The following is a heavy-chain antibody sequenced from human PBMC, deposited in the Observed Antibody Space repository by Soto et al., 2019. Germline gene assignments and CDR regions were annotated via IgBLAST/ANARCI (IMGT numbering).Heavy chain of an antibody. CDR1: GFTFSSYS. J-gene: IGHJ1*01. V-gene: IGHV3-48*01. D-gene: IGHD6-13*01. CDR3: ARDLGSSWYPEYFQH. CDR2: ISSSSSTI. Sequence: EVQLVESGGGLVQPGGSLRLSCAASGFTFSSYSMNWVHQAPGKGLEWVSYISSSSSTIYYADSVKGRFTISRDNAKNSLYLQMNSLRAEDTAVYYCARDLGSSWYPEYFQHWGQGTLVTVSS.